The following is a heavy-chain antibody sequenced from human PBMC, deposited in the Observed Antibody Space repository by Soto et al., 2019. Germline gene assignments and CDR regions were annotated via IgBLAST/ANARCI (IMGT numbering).Heavy chain of an antibody. J-gene: IGHJ6*02. CDR3: ARPQGDDSSGYYEDYYYGMDV. CDR1: GGTFSGYA. V-gene: IGHV1-69*06. CDR2: IIPIFGTA. Sequence: ASVKVSCKASGGTFSGYAISWVRQAPGQGLEWMGGIIPIFGTANYAQKFQGRVTITADKSTSTAYMELSSLRSEDTAVYYCARPQGDDSSGYYEDYYYGMDVWGQGTTVTVSS. D-gene: IGHD3-22*01.